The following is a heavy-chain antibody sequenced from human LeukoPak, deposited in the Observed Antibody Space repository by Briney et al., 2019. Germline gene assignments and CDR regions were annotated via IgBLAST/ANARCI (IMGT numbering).Heavy chain of an antibody. Sequence: PGGSLRLSCAASGFTFSDYYMSWIRQPPGKGLEWIGEIYHSGSTNYNPSLKSRVTISVDKSKNQFSLKLSSVTAADTAVYYCARDRGTPDYYDTSGYDYWGQGTLVTVSS. V-gene: IGHV4-34*01. J-gene: IGHJ4*02. CDR3: ARDRGTPDYYDTSGYDY. CDR2: IYHSGST. CDR1: GFTFSDYY. D-gene: IGHD3-22*01.